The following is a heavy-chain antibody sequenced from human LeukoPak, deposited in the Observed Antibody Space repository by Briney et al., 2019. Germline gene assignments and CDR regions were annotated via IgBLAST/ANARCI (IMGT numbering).Heavy chain of an antibody. CDR2: IHPGDSDT. Sequence: GESLKISCKGSGYSFTSYWIGWVRQMPGKGLEWMGIIHPGDSDTRYSPSFQGRVTISANKSISTAYLQWSSLKASDTAMYYCARHSGEDYYYYYMDVWGKGTTVTVSS. D-gene: IGHD4-17*01. CDR3: ARHSGEDYYYYYMDV. J-gene: IGHJ6*03. CDR1: GYSFTSYW. V-gene: IGHV5-51*01.